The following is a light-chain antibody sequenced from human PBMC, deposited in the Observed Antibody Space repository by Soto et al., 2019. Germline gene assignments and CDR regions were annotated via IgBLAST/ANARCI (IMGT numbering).Light chain of an antibody. CDR2: AAS. CDR1: QSVSATY. J-gene: IGKJ4*01. Sequence: EIALTQSPGTLSLSPGERATLSCRASQSVSATYLAWYQQKPGQAPRLLIYAASSRATGVPDRFSGSGSGTDFTLTISRLEPEDFAVYYCQHYVTSPLTFGGGTKVEIK. CDR3: QHYVTSPLT. V-gene: IGKV3-20*01.